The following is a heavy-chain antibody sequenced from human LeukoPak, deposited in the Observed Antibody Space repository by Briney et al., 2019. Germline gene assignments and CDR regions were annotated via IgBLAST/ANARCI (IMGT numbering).Heavy chain of an antibody. D-gene: IGHD3-10*01. Sequence: PSETLSLTCTVSGYSISSGYYWGWIRQPPGRGLEWIAEINHSGSTNDNPSLKSRVTISVDMSKNQFSLKLNSVTAADTAVYYCARYLVRGLPRSNWYFDLWGRGTLVTVSS. CDR2: INHSGST. V-gene: IGHV4-38-2*02. J-gene: IGHJ2*01. CDR3: ARYLVRGLPRSNWYFDL. CDR1: GYSISSGYY.